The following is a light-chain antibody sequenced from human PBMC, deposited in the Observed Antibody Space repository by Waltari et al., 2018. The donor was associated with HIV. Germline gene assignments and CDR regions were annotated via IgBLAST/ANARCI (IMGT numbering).Light chain of an antibody. J-gene: IGLJ3*02. Sequence: QSALTQPRSVSGSPGQSVTISCTGTSSDIGDYNYVSWYQQHPGKAPKLMIYDVTNGPSGFPYRFSGSKSGNTASLTISGLQAEDEAAYYCCSFAGSYTLVFGGGTKLTVL. V-gene: IGLV2-11*01. CDR1: SSDIGDYNY. CDR3: CSFAGSYTLV. CDR2: DVT.